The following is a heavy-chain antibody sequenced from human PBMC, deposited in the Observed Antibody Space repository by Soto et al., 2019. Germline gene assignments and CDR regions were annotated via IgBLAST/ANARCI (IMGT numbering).Heavy chain of an antibody. CDR3: ARDFYYYDSSGSPYVDAFDI. CDR1: GGTFSSYA. V-gene: IGHV1-69*06. J-gene: IGHJ3*02. D-gene: IGHD3-22*01. CDR2: IIPIFGTA. Sequence: AASVKVSCKASGGTFSSYAISWVRQAPGQGLEWMGGIIPIFGTANYAQKFQGRVTITADKSTSTAYMELSSLRSEDTAVYYCARDFYYYDSSGSPYVDAFDIWG.